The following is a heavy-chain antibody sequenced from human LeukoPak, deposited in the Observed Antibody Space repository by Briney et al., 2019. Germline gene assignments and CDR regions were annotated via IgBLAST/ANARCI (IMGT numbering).Heavy chain of an antibody. CDR2: ISYDGSNK. CDR1: GFTLSRYA. D-gene: IGHD6-13*01. Sequence: GGSLRLSCAASGFTLSRYAMHCLRQAPGKGLEWVAVISYDGSNKYHADSVKGRFTISRDNYKNTLYLQMNSLRAEDTAVYYCARARIVAALGNWFDPWGQGTLVTVSS. V-gene: IGHV3-30-3*01. CDR3: ARARIVAALGNWFDP. J-gene: IGHJ5*02.